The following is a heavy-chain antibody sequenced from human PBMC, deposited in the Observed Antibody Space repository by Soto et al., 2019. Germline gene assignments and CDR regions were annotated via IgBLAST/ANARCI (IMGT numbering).Heavy chain of an antibody. CDR2: IYYSGST. Sequence: SETLSLTCTVSGGPISSGGYYWSWIRQHPGKGLEWIGYIYYSGSTYYNPSLKSRVTISVDTSKNQFSLRLSSVTAADTAVYYCATGAGGPYYYYYYGMDVWGQGTTVTVSS. CDR1: GGPISSGGYY. D-gene: IGHD2-15*01. V-gene: IGHV4-31*03. J-gene: IGHJ6*02. CDR3: ATGAGGPYYYYYYGMDV.